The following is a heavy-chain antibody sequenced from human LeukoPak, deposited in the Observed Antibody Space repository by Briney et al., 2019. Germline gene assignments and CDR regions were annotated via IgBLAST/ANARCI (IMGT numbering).Heavy chain of an antibody. Sequence: ASVKVSCKASGYTFTSYGISWVRRAPGQGLEWMGWISAYNGNTNYAQKLQGRVTMTTDTSTSTAYMELRSLRSDDTAVYYCVLLWFGEFDYWGQGTLVTVSS. V-gene: IGHV1-18*01. CDR1: GYTFTSYG. D-gene: IGHD3-10*01. CDR2: ISAYNGNT. J-gene: IGHJ4*02. CDR3: VLLWFGEFDY.